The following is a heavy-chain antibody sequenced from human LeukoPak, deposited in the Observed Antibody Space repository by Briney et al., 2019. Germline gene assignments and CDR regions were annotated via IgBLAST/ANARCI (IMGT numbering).Heavy chain of an antibody. CDR1: GFTFTSYA. V-gene: IGHV3-23*01. CDR3: AKMSTGYSSGRYPGWPVDY. J-gene: IGHJ4*02. Sequence: TGGSLRLSCAVSGFTFTSYAMYWVRQAPGKGLEWVSGIFGSGGNPHYADSVKGRFTISRDNSKNTVYLQMNSLRAEDTAVYYCAKMSTGYSSGRYPGWPVDYWGQGTLVTVSS. CDR2: IFGSGGNP. D-gene: IGHD6-19*01.